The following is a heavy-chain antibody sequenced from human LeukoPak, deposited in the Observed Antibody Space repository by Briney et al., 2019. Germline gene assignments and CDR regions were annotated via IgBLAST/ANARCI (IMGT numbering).Heavy chain of an antibody. Sequence: GGSLRLSCAASGFSVTTYAMGWVRQAPGKGLEWVSVISDRGDSTHYAGSVKGRFTISRDSSKNTLYLQMNSLRGEDTAVYYCAKGRWGLTINNFDIWGQGTMVTVSS. J-gene: IGHJ3*02. CDR3: AKGRWGLTINNFDI. V-gene: IGHV3-23*01. CDR2: ISDRGDST. D-gene: IGHD3-9*01. CDR1: GFSVTTYA.